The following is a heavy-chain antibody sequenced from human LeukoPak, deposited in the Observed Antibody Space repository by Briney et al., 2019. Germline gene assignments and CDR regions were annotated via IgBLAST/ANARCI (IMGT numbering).Heavy chain of an antibody. V-gene: IGHV1-2*06. CDR3: ARAYYYGSGSPYYFDY. Sequence: GASVKVSCKASGYTFTGYYMHWVRQAPGQGLEWMGRINPNSGGTNYAQKFQGRVTMTRDASISTAYMELSRLRSDDTAVYYCARAYYYGSGSPYYFDYWGQGTLVTVSS. J-gene: IGHJ4*02. CDR1: GYTFTGYY. D-gene: IGHD3-10*01. CDR2: INPNSGGT.